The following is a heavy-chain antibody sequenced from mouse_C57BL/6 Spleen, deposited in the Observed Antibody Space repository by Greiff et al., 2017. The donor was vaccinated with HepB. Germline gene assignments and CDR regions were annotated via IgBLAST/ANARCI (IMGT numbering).Heavy chain of an antibody. V-gene: IGHV14-3*01. CDR1: GFNIKNPY. J-gene: IGHJ2*01. Sequence: VQLKESVAELVRPGASVKLSCTASGFNIKNPYMHWVKQRPEQGLEWIGRIDPANGNTKYAPKFQGKATITADTSSNTAYLQLSSLTSEDTAIYYCARGRSYYFDYWGQGTTLTVSS. CDR3: ARGRSYYFDY. CDR2: IDPANGNT.